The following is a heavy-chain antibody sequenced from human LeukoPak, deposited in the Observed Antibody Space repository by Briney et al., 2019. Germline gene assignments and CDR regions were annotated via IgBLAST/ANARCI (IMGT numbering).Heavy chain of an antibody. D-gene: IGHD3-3*01. Sequence: NPGGSLRLSCAASGFTFSSYSMNWVRQAPGKGLEWVSSISSSSSYIYYADSVKGRFTISRDNAKNSLYLQMNSLRAEDTAVYYCAREEITIFGAGRVYFQHWGQGTLVTVSS. CDR1: GFTFSSYS. CDR2: ISSSSSYI. CDR3: AREEITIFGAGRVYFQH. V-gene: IGHV3-21*01. J-gene: IGHJ1*01.